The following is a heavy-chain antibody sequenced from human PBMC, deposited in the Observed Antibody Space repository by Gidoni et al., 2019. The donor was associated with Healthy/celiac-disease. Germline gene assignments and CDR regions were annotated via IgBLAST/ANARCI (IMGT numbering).Heavy chain of an antibody. V-gene: IGHV3-23*01. J-gene: IGHJ4*02. D-gene: IGHD5-12*01. CDR3: AKVGWLQFGGPFDY. Sequence: EVQLLESGGGLVQPGGSLRLSCAAPGFTFSSYAMSWVRQAPGKGLGWVSAISGSGGSTYYADSVKGRFTISRDNSKNTLYLQMNSLRAEDTAVYYCAKVGWLQFGGPFDYWGQGTLVTVSS. CDR1: GFTFSSYA. CDR2: ISGSGGST.